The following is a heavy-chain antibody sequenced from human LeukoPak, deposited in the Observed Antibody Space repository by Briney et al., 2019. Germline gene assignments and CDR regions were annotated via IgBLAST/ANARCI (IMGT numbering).Heavy chain of an antibody. CDR3: ARVVRGYYYDSSGYYYYYYMDV. D-gene: IGHD3-22*01. CDR1: GYSFTSYW. J-gene: IGHJ6*03. Sequence: GESLKISCKGSGYSFTSYWIGWVRQMPGKGLEWMVIISPGDSDTRYSPSFQGQVTISADKSISTAYLQWSSLKASDTAMYYCARVVRGYYYDSSGYYYYYYMDVWGKETTVTVSS. CDR2: ISPGDSDT. V-gene: IGHV5-51*01.